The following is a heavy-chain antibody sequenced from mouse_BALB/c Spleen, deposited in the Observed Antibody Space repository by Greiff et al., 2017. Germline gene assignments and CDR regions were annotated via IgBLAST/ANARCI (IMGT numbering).Heavy chain of an antibody. CDR3: AREGYYGSSYGYFDV. V-gene: IGHV1-82*01. CDR2: IYPGDGDT. D-gene: IGHD1-1*01. CDR1: GYAFSSSW. J-gene: IGHJ1*01. Sequence: QVQLKESGPELVKPGASVKISCKASGYAFSSSWMNWVKQRPGQGLEWIGRIYPGDGDTNYNGKFKGKATLTADKSSSTAYMQLSSLTSVDSAVYFCAREGYYGSSYGYFDVWGAGTTVTVSS.